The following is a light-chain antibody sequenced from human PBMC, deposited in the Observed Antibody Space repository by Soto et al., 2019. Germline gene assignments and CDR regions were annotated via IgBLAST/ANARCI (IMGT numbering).Light chain of an antibody. CDR3: LQDYNYPRT. CDR1: QGIRND. Sequence: IQMTQSPSSLSASVGDRVTITCRASQGIRNDLGWYQQKPGKAPKLLIYAASSLQSGVPSRLSGSGSGTDFTLSISSXQPEDSATYYCLQDYNYPRTFGQGTKVDIK. V-gene: IGKV1-6*01. J-gene: IGKJ1*01. CDR2: AAS.